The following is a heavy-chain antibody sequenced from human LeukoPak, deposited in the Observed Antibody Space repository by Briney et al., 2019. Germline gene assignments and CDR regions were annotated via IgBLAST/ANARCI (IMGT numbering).Heavy chain of an antibody. D-gene: IGHD6-19*01. J-gene: IGHJ3*02. CDR1: GYTFTGYY. CDR2: INPDSGGT. V-gene: IGHV1-2*02. CDR3: ARLRPVAGYDAFDI. Sequence: GASVKVSCKASGYTFTGYYIHWVRQAPGQGLEWMGWINPDSGGTNYAQIFQDRVTMTRHTSISTAYMELNRLRSDDTAVYYCARLRPVAGYDAFDIWGHGTMVTVSS.